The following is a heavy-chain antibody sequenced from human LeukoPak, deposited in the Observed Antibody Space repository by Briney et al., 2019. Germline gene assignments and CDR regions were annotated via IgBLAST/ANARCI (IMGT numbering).Heavy chain of an antibody. D-gene: IGHD2-2*01. CDR2: INPNSGGT. V-gene: IGHV1-2*06. J-gene: IGHJ4*02. CDR3: ARSLFRVVVPAATPGN. Sequence: ASVKVSCKASGYTFTGYYMHWVRQAPGQGLEWMGRINPNSGGTNYAQKFQGRVTMTRDTSISTAYMELSRLRSDDTAVYYSARSLFRVVVPAATPGNWGQGTLVTVSS. CDR1: GYTFTGYY.